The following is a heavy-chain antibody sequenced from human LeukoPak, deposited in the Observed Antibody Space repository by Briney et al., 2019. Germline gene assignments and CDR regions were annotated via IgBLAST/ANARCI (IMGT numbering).Heavy chain of an antibody. D-gene: IGHD3-10*01. CDR3: ARDGDYYGSGSPLLHYGMDV. V-gene: IGHV4-59*01. J-gene: IGHJ6*02. CDR2: IYYSGST. Sequence: SETLSLTCTVSGGSISSYYWSWIRQPPGKGLEWIGYIYYSGSTNYNPSLKSRVTISVDTSKNQFSPKLSSVTAADTAVYYCARDGDYYGSGSPLLHYGMDVWGQGTTVTVSS. CDR1: GGSISSYY.